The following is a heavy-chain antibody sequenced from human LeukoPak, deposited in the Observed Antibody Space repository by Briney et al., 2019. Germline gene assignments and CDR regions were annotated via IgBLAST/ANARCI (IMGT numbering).Heavy chain of an antibody. V-gene: IGHV1-69*01. D-gene: IGHD3-3*01. J-gene: IGHJ3*02. CDR3: ARSITIFGVVIDDAFDI. Sequence: KFQGRVTITADESTSTAYMELSSLKSEDTAVYYCARSITIFGVVIDDAFDIWGQGTMVTVSS.